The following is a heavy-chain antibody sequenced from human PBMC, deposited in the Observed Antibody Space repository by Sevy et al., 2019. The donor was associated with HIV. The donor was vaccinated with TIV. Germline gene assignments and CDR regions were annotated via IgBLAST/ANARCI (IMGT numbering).Heavy chain of an antibody. CDR1: GFTFDDYA. Sequence: GGSLRLSCAASGFTFDDYAMHWVRQAPGKGLEWVSGISWNSGSIGYADSVKGRFTISRDNAKNSLYLQMNSLRAEDMALYYCAKDEYSDGWFSGAFDIWGQGTMVTVSS. J-gene: IGHJ3*02. D-gene: IGHD1-26*01. CDR3: AKDEYSDGWFSGAFDI. CDR2: ISWNSGSI. V-gene: IGHV3-9*03.